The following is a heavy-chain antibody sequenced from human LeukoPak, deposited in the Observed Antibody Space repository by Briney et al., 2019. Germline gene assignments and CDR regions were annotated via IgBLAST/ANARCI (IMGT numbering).Heavy chain of an antibody. D-gene: IGHD3-10*01. Sequence: GGSLRLSCAASGFTFSSYAMSWVRQAPGKGLEWVSGISGSGGGTYYADSVKGRFTISRDDSKNSLYLQMNSLRAEDAAVYYCAKDTDYFGSGSYYAYWGQGTLVTVSS. J-gene: IGHJ4*02. CDR2: ISGSGGGT. CDR1: GFTFSSYA. CDR3: AKDTDYFGSGSYYAY. V-gene: IGHV3-23*01.